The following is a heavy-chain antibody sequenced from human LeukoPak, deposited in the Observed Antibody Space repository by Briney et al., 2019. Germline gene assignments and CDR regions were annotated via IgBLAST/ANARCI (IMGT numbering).Heavy chain of an antibody. CDR3: ARGGFDY. V-gene: IGHV3-49*04. J-gene: IGHJ4*02. D-gene: IGHD2-15*01. Sequence: GGSLRLSCTASGFSFGDINLNWVRQAPGKGLEWVGFIRGKPYGGTTEYAASVKGRFTISRDDSKSIAYLQMNSLKTEDTAVYYCARGGFDYWGQGTLVTVSS. CDR1: GFSFGDIN. CDR2: IRGKPYGGTT.